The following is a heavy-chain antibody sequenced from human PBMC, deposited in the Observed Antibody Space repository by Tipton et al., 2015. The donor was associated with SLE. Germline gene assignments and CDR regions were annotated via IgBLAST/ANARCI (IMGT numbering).Heavy chain of an antibody. CDR1: GGSISCYY. CDR2: IHYSGST. J-gene: IGHJ1*01. Sequence: TLSLTCTVSGGSISCYYWSWIRQPPGKGLEWIGYIHYSGSTNYNPSLKSRVTISVDTSKNQFSLKLSSVTAADTAVYYCARVGSRLGYFQHWGQGTLVTVSS. CDR3: ARVGSRLGYFQH. D-gene: IGHD1-1*01. V-gene: IGHV4-59*01.